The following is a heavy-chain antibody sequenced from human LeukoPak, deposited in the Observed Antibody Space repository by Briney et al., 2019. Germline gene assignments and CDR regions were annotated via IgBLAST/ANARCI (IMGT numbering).Heavy chain of an antibody. D-gene: IGHD2-15*01. CDR3: ARDGGAGLDY. V-gene: IGHV3-33*01. J-gene: IGHJ4*02. Sequence: GGSLRLSSAVSGFTFSSYGMHWVRQAPGKGLEWVGVIWYDGSKEYYADSVKGRFTISRDDSKNTLYLEMNSLRAEDTAVYYCARDGGAGLDYWGQGTLVTVSS. CDR2: IWYDGSKE. CDR1: GFTFSSYG.